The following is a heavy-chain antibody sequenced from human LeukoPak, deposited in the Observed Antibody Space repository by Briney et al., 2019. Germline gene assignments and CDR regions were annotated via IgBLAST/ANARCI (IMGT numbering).Heavy chain of an antibody. CDR3: ARVSYDYSNYVSLDY. Sequence: ASLKVSCKASGGTFISYAISWVRQAPGQGLEWMGGIIPIFGTANYAQKFQGRVTITAHESTSKAYMELSSLRSEDTAVYYCARVSYDYSNYVSLDYWGQGTLVTVSS. V-gene: IGHV1-69*01. D-gene: IGHD4-11*01. CDR1: GGTFISYA. J-gene: IGHJ4*02. CDR2: IIPIFGTA.